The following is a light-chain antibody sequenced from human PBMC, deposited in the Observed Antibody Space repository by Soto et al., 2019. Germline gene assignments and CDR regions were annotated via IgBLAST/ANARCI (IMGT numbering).Light chain of an antibody. J-gene: IGKJ3*01. Sequence: EIVLTQSPGTLSLSPGERATLSCRASQSVSSNNLAWYQQRPGQAPRVVIYGASTRATGIPKRFSGSGSGTDFTLTTSRLEPEDFAVYYCQQYGRSPFTFGPGTKVDIK. CDR2: GAS. CDR1: QSVSSNN. V-gene: IGKV3-20*01. CDR3: QQYGRSPFT.